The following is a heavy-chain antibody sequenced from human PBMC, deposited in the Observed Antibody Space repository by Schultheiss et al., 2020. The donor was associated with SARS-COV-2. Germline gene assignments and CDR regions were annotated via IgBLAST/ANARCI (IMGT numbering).Heavy chain of an antibody. V-gene: IGHV4-38-2*01. D-gene: IGHD1-26*01. J-gene: IGHJ4*02. CDR3: ARGEGATGDFDY. CDR1: GYSISSGYY. CDR2: IYYSGST. Sequence: SETLSLTCAVSGYSISSGYYWGWIRQPPGKGLEWIGYIYYSGSTNYNPSLKSRVTISVDTSKNQFSLKLSSVTAADTAVYYCARGEGATGDFDYWGQGTLVTVSS.